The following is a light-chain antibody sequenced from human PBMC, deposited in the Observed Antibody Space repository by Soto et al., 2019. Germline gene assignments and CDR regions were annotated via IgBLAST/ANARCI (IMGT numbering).Light chain of an antibody. J-gene: IGLJ7*01. Sequence: QSVLTQPPSASGTPGQRVTISCSGGTSNIGTNTVTWYQQVPGTAPKLLLYHNTRRPSGVPDRFSGSKSGTSASLAISGLQPEDEADYYCAAWDDSLNGVIFGAGTQLTVL. V-gene: IGLV1-44*01. CDR2: HNT. CDR1: TSNIGTNT. CDR3: AAWDDSLNGVI.